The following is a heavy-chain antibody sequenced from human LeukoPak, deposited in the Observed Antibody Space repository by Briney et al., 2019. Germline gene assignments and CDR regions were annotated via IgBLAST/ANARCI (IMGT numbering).Heavy chain of an antibody. D-gene: IGHD6-13*01. CDR3: ARDLAAAQYYFDY. J-gene: IGHJ4*02. CDR1: GSTFSSYW. Sequence: GGSLRLSCAASGSTFSSYWMHWVRQAPGKGLVWVSHINTDGRSISYADSVKGRFTVSRDNAKSTLYLQMNSLRADDTAVYYCARDLAAAQYYFDYWGQGTLVTVSS. V-gene: IGHV3-74*01. CDR2: INTDGRSI.